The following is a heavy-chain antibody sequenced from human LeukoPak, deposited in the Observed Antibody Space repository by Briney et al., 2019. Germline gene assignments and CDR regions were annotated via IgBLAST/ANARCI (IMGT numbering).Heavy chain of an antibody. CDR3: ARQKDSGTYPFDY. V-gene: IGHV4-59*08. CDR2: IYYSGST. J-gene: IGHJ4*02. Sequence: ASETLSLTCTVSSVSLSSDYWSWIRQPPGKGLEWIGSIYYSGSTNYNPSLKSRVTISVDTSKNQFSLKLSSVTAADTAVYYCARQKDSGTYPFDYWGQGTLVTVSS. D-gene: IGHD1-26*01. CDR1: SVSLSSDY.